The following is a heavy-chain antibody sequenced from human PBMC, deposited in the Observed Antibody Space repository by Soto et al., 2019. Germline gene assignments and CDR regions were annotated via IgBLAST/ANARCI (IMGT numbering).Heavy chain of an antibody. D-gene: IGHD6-13*01. CDR1: GYRFTNYW. J-gene: IGHJ6*02. CDR3: ARTSAGGKYYYGMDA. V-gene: IGHV5-51*01. Sequence: PGESLKISCKGSGYRFTNYWIGWVRQMPGKGLEWMGIIYPGDSDTRYSPSFQGQVTISADKSINTAYLQWSSLKASDTAMYYCARTSAGGKYYYGMDAWGHGTTATVYS. CDR2: IYPGDSDT.